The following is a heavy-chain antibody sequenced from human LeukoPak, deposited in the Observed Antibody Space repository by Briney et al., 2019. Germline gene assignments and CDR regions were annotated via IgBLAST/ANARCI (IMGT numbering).Heavy chain of an antibody. CDR3: ARGGWYYDSSGSFDY. CDR2: IYYSGST. J-gene: IGHJ4*02. V-gene: IGHV4-59*01. Sequence: SETLSLTCTVSGGSISSYYWSWIRQPPGKGLEWIGYIYYSGSTNYNPSLKSRVTISVDTSKNQFSLKLSSVTAADTAVYYCARGGWYYDSSGSFDYWGQGTLVTVSS. CDR1: GGSISSYY. D-gene: IGHD3-22*01.